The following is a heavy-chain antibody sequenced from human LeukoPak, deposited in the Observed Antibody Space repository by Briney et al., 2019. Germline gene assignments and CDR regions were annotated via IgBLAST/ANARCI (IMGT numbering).Heavy chain of an antibody. V-gene: IGHV1-2*02. J-gene: IGHJ5*02. D-gene: IGHD4-17*01. Sequence: ASVKVSCKASGYTFTSYGISWVRQAPGQGLEWMGWINPNSGGTNYAQKFQGRVTMTRDTSISTAYMELSRLRSDDTAVYYCARGMGYYGDYRGNWFDPWGQGTLVTVSS. CDR2: INPNSGGT. CDR3: ARGMGYYGDYRGNWFDP. CDR1: GYTFTSYG.